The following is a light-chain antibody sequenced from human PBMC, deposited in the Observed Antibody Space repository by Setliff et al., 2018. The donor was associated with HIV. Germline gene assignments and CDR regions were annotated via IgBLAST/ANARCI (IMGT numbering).Light chain of an antibody. CDR3: CSYAGTYPWV. J-gene: IGLJ3*02. CDR1: SSDVGAYEY. CDR2: DVI. Sequence: QSALTQPRSVSGSPGHSVTISCTGTSSDVGAYEYVSWYQQHPGKAPKLIIYDVIKRSSGVSNRFSGSKSDNTASLTISGLQAEDEADYYCCSYAGTYPWVFGGGTKVTVL. V-gene: IGLV2-11*01.